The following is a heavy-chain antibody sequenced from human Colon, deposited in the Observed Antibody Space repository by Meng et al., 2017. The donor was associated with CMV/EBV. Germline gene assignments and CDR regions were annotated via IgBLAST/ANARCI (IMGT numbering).Heavy chain of an antibody. CDR1: RFTVNTYF. Sequence: QLVEPGGGLFTPGGSLRLYCAASRFTVNTYFMSWVRQAPGKGLELVQIIYPDGRRFYADSVQGRFTISTDNSKNTLYLQMNSLRAEDTATYNCAKDEVPNNIDYWGQGTLVTVSS. J-gene: IGHJ4*02. V-gene: IGHV3-53*01. CDR3: AKDEVPNNIDY. D-gene: IGHD1/OR15-1a*01. CDR2: IYPDGRR.